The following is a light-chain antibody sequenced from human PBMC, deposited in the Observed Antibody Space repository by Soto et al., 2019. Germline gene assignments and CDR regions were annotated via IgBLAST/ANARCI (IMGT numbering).Light chain of an antibody. CDR2: GAS. J-gene: IGKJ1*01. Sequence: EVVLTQSPAPLSLSPGERATLSCRASQNVRTFLDWYQQKPGQAPRLLIYGASNRATGIPARFSGSGSGTDFTLTISRLEPEDFAVYYCQQYNDRPQTLGQGTKVDIK. CDR3: QQYNDRPQT. V-gene: IGKV3-11*01. CDR1: QNVRTF.